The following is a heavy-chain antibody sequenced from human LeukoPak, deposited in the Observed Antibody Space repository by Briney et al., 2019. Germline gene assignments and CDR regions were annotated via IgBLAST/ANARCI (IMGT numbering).Heavy chain of an antibody. D-gene: IGHD6-13*01. CDR3: ARLGVAAAGSRPTSGMDV. CDR1: GYSFTSYW. V-gene: IGHV5-51*01. CDR2: IYPGDSDT. J-gene: IGHJ6*02. Sequence: GESLKISCKGSGYSFTSYWIGWVRQMPGKGLEWMGIIYPGDSDTRCSPSFQGQVTISADKSISTAYLQWSSLKASDTAMYYCARLGVAAAGSRPTSGMDVWGQGTTVTVSS.